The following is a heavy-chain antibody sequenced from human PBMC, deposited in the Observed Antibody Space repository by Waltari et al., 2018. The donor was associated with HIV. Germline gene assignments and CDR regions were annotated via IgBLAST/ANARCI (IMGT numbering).Heavy chain of an antibody. J-gene: IGHJ4*02. CDR2: MSSSVSTI. Sequence: EVQLVESGGGLVQPGGSLRLSCAASGFTFSSYEMNWVRQAPGKGLEWVSYMSSSVSTIDYADSVKGRFTISRDNAKNSLYLQMNSLRAEDTAVYYCARGGGYYDSSGDDYWGQGTLVTVSS. CDR3: ARGGGYYDSSGDDY. V-gene: IGHV3-48*03. D-gene: IGHD3-22*01. CDR1: GFTFSSYE.